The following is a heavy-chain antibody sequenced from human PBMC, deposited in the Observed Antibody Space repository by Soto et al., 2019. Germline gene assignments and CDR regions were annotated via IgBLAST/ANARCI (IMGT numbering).Heavy chain of an antibody. V-gene: IGHV3-66*01. Sequence: EVQLVESGGGLVQPGGSLRLSCAASVLTVSSNYMSWVRQAPGKGLEWVSVIHSGGSTYYADSVKGRFTISRDNSKNTLYLQMNSLRAEDTAVYYCARDFYYYGSGTMGGYFDYWGQGTLVTVSS. D-gene: IGHD3-10*01. CDR3: ARDFYYYGSGTMGGYFDY. J-gene: IGHJ4*02. CDR2: IHSGGST. CDR1: VLTVSSNY.